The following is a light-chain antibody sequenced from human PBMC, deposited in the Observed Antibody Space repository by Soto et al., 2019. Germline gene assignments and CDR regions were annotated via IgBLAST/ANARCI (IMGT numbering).Light chain of an antibody. CDR3: SSYTSSSTV. V-gene: IGLV2-14*01. Sequence: QSVLTQPASVSGSPGQSITISCTGTSSDVGGYNYVSWYQQHPGKAPKLMIYEVSNRPSGVSNRFSGSKSGNTASLTISGLQAEDEADYYCSSYTSSSTVFGTGTKVTAL. J-gene: IGLJ1*01. CDR1: SSDVGGYNY. CDR2: EVS.